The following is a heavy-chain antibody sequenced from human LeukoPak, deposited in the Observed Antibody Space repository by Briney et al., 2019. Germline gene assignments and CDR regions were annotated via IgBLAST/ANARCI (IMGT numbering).Heavy chain of an antibody. CDR1: GGSISSSSYY. V-gene: IGHV4-39*01. J-gene: IGHJ5*02. CDR3: ARPHDFWSALGGFDP. D-gene: IGHD3-3*01. Sequence: SETLSLTCTVSGGSISSSSYYWGWIRQPPGKGLEWIGSIYYSGSTYYNPSLKSRVTISVDTSKNQFSLKLSSVTAADTAVYYCARPHDFWSALGGFDPWGQGTLVTVSS. CDR2: IYYSGST.